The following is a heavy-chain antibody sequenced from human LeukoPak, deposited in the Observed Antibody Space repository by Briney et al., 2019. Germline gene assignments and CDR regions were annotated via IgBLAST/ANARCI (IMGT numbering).Heavy chain of an antibody. CDR2: MNPNSDNT. J-gene: IGHJ6*02. Sequence: ASVKVSCKASGYTFTSYDINWVRQATGQGLEWMGWMNPNSDNTGYAQKFQGRVTMTRNTSISTAYMELSSLRSEDTAVYYCARGWSATPYPRSDYYYYGMDVWGQGTTVTVSS. D-gene: IGHD2-8*02. V-gene: IGHV1-8*01. CDR1: GYTFTSYD. CDR3: ARGWSATPYPRSDYYYYGMDV.